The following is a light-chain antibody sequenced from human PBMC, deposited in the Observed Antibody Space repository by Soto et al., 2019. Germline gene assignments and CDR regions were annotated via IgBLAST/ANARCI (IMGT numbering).Light chain of an antibody. J-gene: IGKJ2*01. Sequence: EIGLTQSPGTLSLSPGERATLSCRASQSVSSTYLAWYQQKPGQAPRLLLYGASSRATGIPDRFSGSGSGTDFTLTISRLEPEDFAVYYCQQYGSSPPYTFGQGTKLEL. CDR1: QSVSSTY. CDR2: GAS. V-gene: IGKV3-20*01. CDR3: QQYGSSPPYT.